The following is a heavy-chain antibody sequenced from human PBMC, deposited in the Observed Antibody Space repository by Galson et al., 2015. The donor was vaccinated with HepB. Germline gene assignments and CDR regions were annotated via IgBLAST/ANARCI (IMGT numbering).Heavy chain of an antibody. D-gene: IGHD6-13*01. CDR1: GSTFTSYD. CDR2: MNPNSGNT. CDR3: ARGLTYSSSWYNWFDP. Sequence: SVKVSCKASGSTFTSYDINWVRQATGQGLEWMGWMNPNSGNTGYAQKFQGRVTMTRNTSISTAYMELSSLRSEDTAVYYCARGLTYSSSWYNWFDPWGQGTLVTVSS. V-gene: IGHV1-8*01. J-gene: IGHJ5*02.